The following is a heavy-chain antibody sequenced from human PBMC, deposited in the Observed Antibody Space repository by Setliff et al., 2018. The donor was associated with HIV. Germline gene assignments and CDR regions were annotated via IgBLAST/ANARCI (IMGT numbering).Heavy chain of an antibody. Sequence: ASVKVSCKASGYTFTTYYMHWVRQAPGQGLEWMGIMNPSDGSTIYAQKFQGRVTMTRDTSTSTVYMELSSLRSEDTAVYYCARVEYYYGMDVWGQGTTVTVSS. J-gene: IGHJ6*02. V-gene: IGHV1-46*01. CDR3: ARVEYYYGMDV. CDR1: GYTFTTYY. D-gene: IGHD3-3*01. CDR2: MNPSDGST.